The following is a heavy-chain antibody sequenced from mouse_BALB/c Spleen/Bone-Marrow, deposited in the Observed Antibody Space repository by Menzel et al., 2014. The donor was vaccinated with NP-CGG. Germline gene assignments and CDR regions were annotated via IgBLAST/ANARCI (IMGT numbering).Heavy chain of an antibody. Sequence: VQLQQSGAELVKPGASVKLSCTASGFNIKDTYMHWVKQRPEQGLEWIGRIDPANGNTKYDPKFQGKATITADTSSNTAYLQLSSLTSGDTAVYYCARSGGYGTYLAWFACWGQGTLVTVSA. J-gene: IGHJ3*01. CDR2: IDPANGNT. CDR3: ARSGGYGTYLAWFAC. CDR1: GFNIKDTY. D-gene: IGHD2-10*02. V-gene: IGHV14-3*02.